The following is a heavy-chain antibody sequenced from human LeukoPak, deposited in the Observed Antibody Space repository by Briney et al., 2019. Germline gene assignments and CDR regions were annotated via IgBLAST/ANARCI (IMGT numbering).Heavy chain of an antibody. CDR2: IKHDGSEK. V-gene: IGHV3-7*01. D-gene: IGHD3-9*01. CDR1: GFTFSTYW. Sequence: GGSLRLSCAASGFTFSTYWMSWVRQAPGKRLEWVANIKHDGSEKYYVESVKGRFTISRDNAKNSLYLQMNRLRAEDTAVYFFSRLNTAYDILTGYSTWGAFDIWGQGTMVTVSS. CDR3: SRLNTAYDILTGYSTWGAFDI. J-gene: IGHJ3*02.